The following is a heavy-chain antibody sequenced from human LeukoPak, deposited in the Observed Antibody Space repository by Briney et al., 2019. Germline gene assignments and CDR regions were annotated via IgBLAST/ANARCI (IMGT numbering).Heavy chain of an antibody. CDR1: GFTFSSYE. CDR2: ISESGSAI. D-gene: IGHD3-10*02. Sequence: GGSLRLSCAASGFTFSSYEMNWVRQAPGKGLEWVSYISESGSAIYYADSVKGRFTISRDNAKNSLYLQMNSLRAEDTAVYYCAELGITMIGGVWGKGTTVTISS. V-gene: IGHV3-48*03. CDR3: AELGITMIGGV. J-gene: IGHJ6*04.